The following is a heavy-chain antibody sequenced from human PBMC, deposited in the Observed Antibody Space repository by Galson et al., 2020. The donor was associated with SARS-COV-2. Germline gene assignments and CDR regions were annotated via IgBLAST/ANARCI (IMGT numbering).Heavy chain of an antibody. J-gene: IGHJ4*02. CDR1: GFSLSTSGVG. Sequence: KMSGPTLVHPTQTLTLTRTFSGFSLSTSGVGVGWIRQPPGKALEWLALIYWDDDKRYSPSLKSRLTITKDTSKNQVVLTMTNMDPVDTATYYCGQRRGEGNFDYWGQGSLVTVSS. V-gene: IGHV2-5*02. D-gene: IGHD3-10*01. CDR2: IYWDDDK. CDR3: GQRRGEGNFDY.